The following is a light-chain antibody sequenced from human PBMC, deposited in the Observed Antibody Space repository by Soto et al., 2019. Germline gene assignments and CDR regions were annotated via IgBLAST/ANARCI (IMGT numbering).Light chain of an antibody. Sequence: DIQMTQSPYSLSASVGARVTITCQASQDINNYVNWYQQKPGKAPKLLIFDASTLKTGVPSRFSGSGSGTDFSFSISSLHPEDIATYYCQQSNDLVSFGQGTRLEIK. CDR1: QDINNY. J-gene: IGKJ5*01. CDR3: QQSNDLVS. CDR2: DAS. V-gene: IGKV1-33*01.